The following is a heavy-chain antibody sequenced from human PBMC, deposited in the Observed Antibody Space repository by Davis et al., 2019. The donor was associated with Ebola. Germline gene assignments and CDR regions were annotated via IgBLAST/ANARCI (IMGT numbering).Heavy chain of an antibody. CDR3: ARSRLGYCSSTSCYATDWFDP. CDR2: INAGNGNT. V-gene: IGHV1-3*01. J-gene: IGHJ5*02. Sequence: AASVKVSCKASGYTFTSYAMHWVRQAPGQRLEWMGWINAGNGNTKYSQKFQGRVTMTTDTSTSTAYMELRSLRSDDTAVYYCARSRLGYCSSTSCYATDWFDPWGQGTLVTVSS. CDR1: GYTFTSYA. D-gene: IGHD2-2*01.